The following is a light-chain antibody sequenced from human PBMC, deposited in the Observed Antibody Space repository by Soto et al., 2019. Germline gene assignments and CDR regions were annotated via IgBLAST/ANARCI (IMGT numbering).Light chain of an antibody. V-gene: IGKV1-12*01. J-gene: IGKJ4*01. CDR3: QQANSFPLT. Sequence: DIQMTQSPSSVSASVGDRVTITCRASQDISSWLDWYQQKPGKAPKLLIYAASSLQSGVPSRFSGSGSGTDFTLTISSLQPEDFATYYCQQANSFPLTFGGGTKVEIK. CDR2: AAS. CDR1: QDISSW.